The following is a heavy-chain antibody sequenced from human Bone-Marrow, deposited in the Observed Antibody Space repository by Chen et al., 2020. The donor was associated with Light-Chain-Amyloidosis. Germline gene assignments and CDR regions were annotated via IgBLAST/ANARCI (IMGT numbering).Heavy chain of an antibody. D-gene: IGHD2-21*01. CDR3: ALLWALDS. V-gene: IGHV1-2*02. CDR1: GYTFTGYY. CDR2: INPTSGGT. Sequence: QVQLVQSGAEVKKPGASVKVSCKASGYTFTGYYMHWVRQAPGQGLEWMGWINPTSGGTNYAQKFQGRVTMTRDPSISTAYMELSRLRSDDTAVYYCALLWALDSWGQGTLVTVSS. J-gene: IGHJ4*02.